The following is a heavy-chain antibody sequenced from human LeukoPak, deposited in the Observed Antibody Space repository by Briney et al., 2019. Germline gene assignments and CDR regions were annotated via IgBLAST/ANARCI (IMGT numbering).Heavy chain of an antibody. J-gene: IGHJ4*02. CDR1: GVTVSNNF. V-gene: IGHV3-53*01. CDR3: ASWPGGWYGEDS. D-gene: IGHD6-19*01. Sequence: GGSLRLSCEASGVTVSNNFMSWVRQAPGKGLEWVSVIYGGGSTYYADSVKGRFTISRDTSKNTLYLQMNSLRAEDTAVYYCASWPGGWYGEDSWGQGTLVTVSS. CDR2: IYGGGST.